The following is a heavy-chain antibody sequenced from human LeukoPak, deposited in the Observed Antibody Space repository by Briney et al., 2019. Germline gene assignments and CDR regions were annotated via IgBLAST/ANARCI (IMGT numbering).Heavy chain of an antibody. J-gene: IGHJ4*02. Sequence: GRSLRLSCAASGFTFSSYGMHWVRQAPGKGLEWVAVIWDDGSNKYYADSVKGRFTISRDNSKNTLYLQMNSLSAADTAVYYCASFSGYTYGLHAFYWGQGTLVTVSS. V-gene: IGHV3-33*01. CDR2: IWDDGSNK. D-gene: IGHD5-18*01. CDR1: GFTFSSYG. CDR3: ASFSGYTYGLHAFY.